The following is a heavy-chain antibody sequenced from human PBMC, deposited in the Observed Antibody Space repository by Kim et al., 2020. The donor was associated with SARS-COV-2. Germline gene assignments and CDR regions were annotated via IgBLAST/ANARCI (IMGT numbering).Heavy chain of an antibody. D-gene: IGHD5-18*01. CDR3: AKTPTPDTAMVTGYYFDY. Sequence: GGSLRLSCAASGFTFGDYAMHWVRQAPGKGLEWVSGISWNSGSIGYADSVKGRFTISRDNAKNSLYLQMNSLRAEDTALYYCAKTPTPDTAMVTGYYFDYWGQGTLVTVSS. CDR1: GFTFGDYA. V-gene: IGHV3-9*01. CDR2: ISWNSGSI. J-gene: IGHJ4*02.